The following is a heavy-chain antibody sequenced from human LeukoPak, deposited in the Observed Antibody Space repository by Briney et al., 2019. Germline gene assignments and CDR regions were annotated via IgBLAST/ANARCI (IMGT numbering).Heavy chain of an antibody. V-gene: IGHV3-74*01. CDR2: INSDGSST. CDR1: GFIFSSYP. J-gene: IGHJ4*02. CDR3: TRDREYSSSN. Sequence: GGSLRLSCAASGFIFSSYPMSWVRQAPGKGLVWVSRINSDGSSTTYADSVKGRFTTSRDNAKNTLYLQMSSLRAEDTAVYYCTRDREYSSSNWGQGTLVTVSS. D-gene: IGHD6-6*01.